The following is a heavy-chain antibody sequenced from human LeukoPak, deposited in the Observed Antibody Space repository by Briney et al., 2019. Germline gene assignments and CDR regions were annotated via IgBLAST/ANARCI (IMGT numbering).Heavy chain of an antibody. Sequence: PGGSLRLSCAASGFTFSDHAMHWVRQAPGKGLEWVAVISYDGSDKYHADSVKGRFTISRDNSKNTLSLQMNSLRIGDTAVYYCARTGDCSSTSCYKPFDVWGQGTMVTVSP. CDR1: GFTFSDHA. D-gene: IGHD2-2*02. J-gene: IGHJ3*01. CDR3: ARTGDCSSTSCYKPFDV. V-gene: IGHV3-30*04. CDR2: ISYDGSDK.